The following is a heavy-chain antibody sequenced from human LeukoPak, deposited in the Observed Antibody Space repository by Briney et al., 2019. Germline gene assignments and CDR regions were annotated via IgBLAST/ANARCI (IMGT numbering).Heavy chain of an antibody. CDR2: IDPSDSYT. Sequence: GESLKISCKGSGYRFTSYWISWVRQMPGKGLEWMGRIDPSDSYTNYSPSFQGHVTISADKSISTAYLQWSSLKASDTAMYYCARHPGVGSSWYGWFDPWGQGTLVTVSS. D-gene: IGHD6-13*01. CDR1: GYRFTSYW. V-gene: IGHV5-10-1*01. CDR3: ARHPGVGSSWYGWFDP. J-gene: IGHJ5*02.